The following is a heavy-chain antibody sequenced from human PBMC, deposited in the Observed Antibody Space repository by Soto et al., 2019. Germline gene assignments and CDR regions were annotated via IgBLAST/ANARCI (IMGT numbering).Heavy chain of an antibody. CDR2: IYYSGST. D-gene: IGHD3-22*01. CDR3: ARHPAYDSSGDYYGGYFDL. CDR1: GGSISSSSYY. V-gene: IGHV4-39*01. J-gene: IGHJ2*01. Sequence: QLQLQESGPGLVKPSETLSLTCTVSGGSISSSSYYWGWIRQPPGKGLEWIGSIYYSGSTYYNPSLPSRLTLSVDKSKNQFSLKLSSVTAADTAVYYCARHPAYDSSGDYYGGYFDLWGRGTLVTVSS.